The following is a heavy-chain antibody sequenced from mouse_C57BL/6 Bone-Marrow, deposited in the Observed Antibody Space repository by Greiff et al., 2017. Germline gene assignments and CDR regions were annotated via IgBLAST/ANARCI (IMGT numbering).Heavy chain of an antibody. CDR3: ASYGYDWFAY. CDR2: IHPNSGST. J-gene: IGHJ3*01. Sequence: VQLQQPGAELVKPGASVKLSCKASGYTFTSYWMHWVKQRPGQGLEWIGMIHPNSGSTNYNEKFKSKATLTVDKSSSTAYMQLSSLTSEDSAVYYCASYGYDWFAYWGQGTLVTVSA. V-gene: IGHV1-64*01. D-gene: IGHD2-2*01. CDR1: GYTFTSYW.